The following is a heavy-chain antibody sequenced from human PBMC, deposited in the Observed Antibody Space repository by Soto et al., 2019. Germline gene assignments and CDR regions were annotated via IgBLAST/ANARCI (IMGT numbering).Heavy chain of an antibody. CDR1: GDSVSSNSAA. V-gene: IGHV6-1*01. CDR2: TYYRSKWYN. CDR3: ATWRFDY. Sequence: PSQTLSLTCAISGDSVSSNSAAWNWIRHSPSRGLEWLGRTYYRSKWYNDYAVSMRSRITINPDTTKNQFSLQLNSATPEDTAVYSCATWRFDYWGQGTLVTVSS. J-gene: IGHJ4*02.